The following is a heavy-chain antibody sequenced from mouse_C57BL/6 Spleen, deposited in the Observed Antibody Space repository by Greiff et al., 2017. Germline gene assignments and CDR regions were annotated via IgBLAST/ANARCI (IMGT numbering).Heavy chain of an antibody. D-gene: IGHD1-1*01. J-gene: IGHJ1*03. CDR2: IDPSDSET. V-gene: IGHV1-52*01. CDR1: GYTFTSYW. Sequence: QVQLQQPGAELVRPGSSVKLSCKASGYTFTSYWMHWVKQRPIQGLEWIGNIDPSDSETHYNQKFKDKATLTVDNSSSTAYMQLSSLTSEDSAVYYCARSPYYYGSSLWYFDVWGTGTTVTVSS. CDR3: ARSPYYYGSSLWYFDV.